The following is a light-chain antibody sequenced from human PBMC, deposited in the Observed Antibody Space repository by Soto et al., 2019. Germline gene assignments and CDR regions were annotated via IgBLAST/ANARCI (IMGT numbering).Light chain of an antibody. CDR3: QQRSNWPPT. Sequence: EIVLTQSPATLSLSPGERATLSCRASPSVSSYLAWYQQKPGQAPRHLIYDASNRATGIPARFSGSGSGTDFTLTISSLEPEDCAGYYCQQRSNWPPTFGGGTKVEIK. CDR1: PSVSSY. CDR2: DAS. J-gene: IGKJ4*01. V-gene: IGKV3-11*01.